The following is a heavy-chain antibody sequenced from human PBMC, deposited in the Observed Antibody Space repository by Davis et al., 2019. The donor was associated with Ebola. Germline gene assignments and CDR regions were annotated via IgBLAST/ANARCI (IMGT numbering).Heavy chain of an antibody. Sequence: SETLSLTCTVSGGSISSSSYYWGWIRQPPGKGLEWIGSIYYSGSSYYNPSLKSRVTISVDTSKNQFSLKLGPVTAADTAVYYCARGLYSGAFDIWGQGTMVTVSS. J-gene: IGHJ3*02. CDR2: IYYSGSS. D-gene: IGHD2-15*01. CDR1: GGSISSSSYY. V-gene: IGHV4-39*07. CDR3: ARGLYSGAFDI.